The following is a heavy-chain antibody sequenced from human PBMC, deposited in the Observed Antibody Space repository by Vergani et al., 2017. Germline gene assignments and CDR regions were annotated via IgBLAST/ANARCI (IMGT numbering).Heavy chain of an antibody. J-gene: IGHJ6*02. CDR1: GGSISSGHY. CDR3: ARDPLYSNTWPFLLLEMDV. D-gene: IGHD6-13*01. V-gene: IGHV4-61*02. CDR2: FYTGGGT. Sequence: QVQLQESGPGLVKPSQTLSLTCTVSGGSISSGHYWSWFRQPAGKRLEWIGRFYTGGGTNYNPSLKSRVTISVDTSKNQFSLQLSSVTAADTAVYYCARDPLYSNTWPFLLLEMDVWGQGTTVTVSS.